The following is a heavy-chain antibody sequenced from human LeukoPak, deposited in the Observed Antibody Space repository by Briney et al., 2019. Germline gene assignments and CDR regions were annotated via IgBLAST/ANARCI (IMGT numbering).Heavy chain of an antibody. Sequence: SETLSHTCAVYGGSFSGYYWSWIRQPPGKGLEWIGEINHSGSTNYNPSLKSRVTISVDTSKNQFSLKLSSVTAADTAVYYCARAYYDFWSGYYDYWGQGTLVTVSS. CDR3: ARAYYDFWSGYYDY. CDR1: GGSFSGYY. J-gene: IGHJ4*02. D-gene: IGHD3-3*01. V-gene: IGHV4-34*01. CDR2: INHSGST.